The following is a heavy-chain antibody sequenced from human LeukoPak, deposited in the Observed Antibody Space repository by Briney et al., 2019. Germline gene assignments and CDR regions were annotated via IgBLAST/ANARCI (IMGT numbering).Heavy chain of an antibody. D-gene: IGHD6-13*01. J-gene: IGHJ4*02. Sequence: GGSLRLSCAASGFTFSDYYMSWVRQAPGKGLEWVSAISGSGGSTYYADSVKGRFTISRDNSKNTLYLQMNSLRAEDTAVYYCARSGKDSSSWPNFDYWGQGTLVTVSS. V-gene: IGHV3-23*01. CDR2: ISGSGGST. CDR1: GFTFSDYY. CDR3: ARSGKDSSSWPNFDY.